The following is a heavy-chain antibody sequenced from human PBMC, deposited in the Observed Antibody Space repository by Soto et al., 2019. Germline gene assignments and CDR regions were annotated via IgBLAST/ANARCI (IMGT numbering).Heavy chain of an antibody. Sequence: GGSLRLSYAASGFTFSSYAMSWVRQAPGKGLEWVSAISGSGGSTYYADSVKGRFTISRDNSKNTLYLQMNSLRAEDTAVYYCAKRPRGVVVVAATLDYYYYMDVWGKGTTVTVSS. CDR3: AKRPRGVVVVAATLDYYYYMDV. CDR2: ISGSGGST. D-gene: IGHD2-15*01. V-gene: IGHV3-23*01. J-gene: IGHJ6*03. CDR1: GFTFSSYA.